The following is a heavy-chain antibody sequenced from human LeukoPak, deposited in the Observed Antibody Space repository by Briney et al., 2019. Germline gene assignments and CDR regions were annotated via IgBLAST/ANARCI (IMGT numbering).Heavy chain of an antibody. J-gene: IGHJ3*02. Sequence: ASVKVSCKVSGYTVRSLPMHWVRQAPGKGLEWMGNFDPKDGETLYAQKFQGRVTMTDDTSTDTAYMELNSLRSDDTAVCYCATATPGYKSNSDACDIWGQGTMVTVSS. CDR2: FDPKDGET. D-gene: IGHD5-18*01. CDR3: ATATPGYKSNSDACDI. CDR1: GYTVRSLP. V-gene: IGHV1-24*01.